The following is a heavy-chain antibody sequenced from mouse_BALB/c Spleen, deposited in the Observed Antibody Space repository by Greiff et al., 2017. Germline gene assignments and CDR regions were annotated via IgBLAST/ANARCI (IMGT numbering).Heavy chain of an antibody. CDR2: ISSGSSTI. D-gene: IGHD1-1*01. CDR3: ANETENYGSSWCAY. V-gene: IGHV5-17*02. Sequence: EVQVVESGGGLVQPGGSRKLSCAASGFTFSSFGMHWVRQAPEKGLEWVAYISSGSSTINYADTVKGRFTISRDNTKNTLFLQLSSLRSEDTAMYYCANETENYGSSWCAYWGQGTLVTVAA. CDR1: GFTFSSFG. J-gene: IGHJ3*01.